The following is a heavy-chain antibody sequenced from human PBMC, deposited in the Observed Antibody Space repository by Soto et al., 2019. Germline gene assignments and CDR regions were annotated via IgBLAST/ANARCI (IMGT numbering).Heavy chain of an antibody. CDR3: AGDPSYPSPNYYYGMDV. J-gene: IGHJ6*02. V-gene: IGHV1-69*06. CDR1: GGTFSSYA. D-gene: IGHD3-16*02. CDR2: IIPIFGTA. Sequence: SVKVSCKASGGTFSSYAISWVRQAPGQGLEWMGGIIPIFGTANYAQKFQGRVTITADKSTSTAYMELSSLRSEDTAVYYCAGDPSYPSPNYYYGMDVWGQGTTVTVSS.